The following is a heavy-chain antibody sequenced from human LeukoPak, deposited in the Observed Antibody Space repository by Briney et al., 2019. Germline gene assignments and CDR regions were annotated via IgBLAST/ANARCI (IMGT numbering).Heavy chain of an antibody. D-gene: IGHD1-26*01. J-gene: IGHJ4*02. CDR1: GGSISSSPYC. Sequence: SETLSLTCSVSGGSISSSPYCWGWIRQPPGKGLEFIGSINYGGTTFYNPSLRSRLTMSLDTSKNQLSLKLTSVTAADTAIYYCARDGAATFSDYWGQGALVTVSS. CDR2: INYGGTT. CDR3: ARDGAATFSDY. V-gene: IGHV4-39*07.